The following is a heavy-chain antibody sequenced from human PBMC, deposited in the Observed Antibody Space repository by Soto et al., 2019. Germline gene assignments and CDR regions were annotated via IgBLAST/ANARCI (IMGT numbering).Heavy chain of an antibody. CDR3: APGPTEWELPIDY. Sequence: GGSLRLSCAASGFTFSSYAMHWVRQAPGKGLEWVAVISYDGSNKYYADSVKGRFTISRDNSKNTLYMQMNSLRAEDTAVYYCAPGPTEWELPIDYWGQGTLVTVSS. CDR1: GFTFSSYA. V-gene: IGHV3-30-3*01. D-gene: IGHD1-26*01. CDR2: ISYDGSNK. J-gene: IGHJ4*02.